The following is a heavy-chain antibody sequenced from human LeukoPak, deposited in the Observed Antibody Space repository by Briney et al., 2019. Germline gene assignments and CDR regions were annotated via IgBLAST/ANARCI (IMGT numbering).Heavy chain of an antibody. CDR1: GGSISSYY. D-gene: IGHD3-10*01. CDR3: ARDRYGSGSYYKSWFDP. J-gene: IGHJ5*02. CDR2: IYTSGST. V-gene: IGHV4-4*07. Sequence: SETLSLTCPVSGGSISSYYWSWIRQPAGKGLEWIGRIYTSGSTNYNPSLKSRVTMSVDTSKNQFSLKLTSVTAADTAVYYCARDRYGSGSYYKSWFDPWGQGTLVPVSS.